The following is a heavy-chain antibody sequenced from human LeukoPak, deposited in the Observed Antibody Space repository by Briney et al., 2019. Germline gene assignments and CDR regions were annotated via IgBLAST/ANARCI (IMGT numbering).Heavy chain of an antibody. V-gene: IGHV4-59*01. CDR2: IYYSGST. CDR3: ARDRLYYGMDV. Sequence: PSETLSLTCTVSGGFISSYYWSWIRQPPGKGLEWIGYIYYSGSTNYNPSLKSRVTISVDTSKNQFSLKLSSVTAADTAVYYCARDRLYYGMDVWGQGTTVTVSS. J-gene: IGHJ6*02. CDR1: GGFISSYY.